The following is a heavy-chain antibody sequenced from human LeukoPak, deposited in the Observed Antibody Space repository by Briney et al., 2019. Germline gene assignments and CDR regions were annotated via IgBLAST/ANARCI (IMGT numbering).Heavy chain of an antibody. J-gene: IGHJ4*02. CDR3: AHRHGYSAPHLAY. V-gene: IGHV3-30*02. CDR2: IQYDGSKK. Sequence: GGSLRLSCAASGFTFSSFGMHWVRHAPGKGLEWVAFIQYDGSKKFYSDSVKGRFTISRDNSKDTLYLQMNSLRAEDTAVYYCAHRHGYSAPHLAYWGQGSLVTVSS. D-gene: IGHD5-24*01. CDR1: GFTFSSFG.